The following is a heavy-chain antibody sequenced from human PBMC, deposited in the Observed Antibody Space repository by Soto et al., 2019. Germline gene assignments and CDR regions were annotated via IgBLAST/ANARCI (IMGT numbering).Heavy chain of an antibody. Sequence: GGSLRLSCAASGFTFSSYSMNWVRQAPGKGLEWVSSISSSSYIYYADSVKGRFTISRDNAKNSLYLQMNSLRAEDTAVYYCARRADGYCSGGSCYGTDYYYYMDVWGKGTTVTVSS. CDR3: ARRADGYCSGGSCYGTDYYYYMDV. V-gene: IGHV3-21*01. CDR2: ISSSSYI. J-gene: IGHJ6*03. CDR1: GFTFSSYS. D-gene: IGHD2-15*01.